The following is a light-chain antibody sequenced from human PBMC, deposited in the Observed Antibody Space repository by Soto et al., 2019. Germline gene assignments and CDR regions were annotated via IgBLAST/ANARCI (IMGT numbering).Light chain of an antibody. CDR2: GAS. CDR3: QQYCHSLLT. J-gene: IGKJ4*01. V-gene: IGKV3-20*01. Sequence: EIVLTQSPGTLSLSPGERATLSCRASQSVSSSYLAWYQQKPGQAPRLLIYGASIRAPGIPDRCSGSGSGTDFTLTIRRLEPEDFAVYYCQQYCHSLLTFGGGTKVEIK. CDR1: QSVSSSY.